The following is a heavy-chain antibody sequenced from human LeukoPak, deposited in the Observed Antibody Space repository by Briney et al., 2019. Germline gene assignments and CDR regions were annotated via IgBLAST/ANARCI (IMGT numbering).Heavy chain of an antibody. Sequence: GGSLRLSCAASGFTFSSYAMSWVRQAPGKGLEWVSAISGSGGSTYYADSVKGRFTISRDNSKNTLYLQMNSLRAEDTALYYCATDDFWSGYYYYMDVWGKGTTVTVSS. CDR1: GFTFSSYA. CDR3: ATDDFWSGYYYYMDV. CDR2: ISGSGGST. J-gene: IGHJ6*03. D-gene: IGHD3-3*01. V-gene: IGHV3-23*01.